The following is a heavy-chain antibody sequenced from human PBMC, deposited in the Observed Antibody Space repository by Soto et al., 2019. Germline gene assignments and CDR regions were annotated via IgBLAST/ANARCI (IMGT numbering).Heavy chain of an antibody. J-gene: IGHJ4*02. V-gene: IGHV3-30-3*01. CDR1: GFTFSSYA. D-gene: IGHD6-13*01. CDR2: ISYDGSNK. CDR3: ASSPHEYSSSWYYFDY. Sequence: GGSLRLSCAAAGFTFSSYAMHWVRQAPGKGLEWVAVISYDGSNKYYADSVKGRFTISRDNSKNTLCLQMNSLRAEDTAVYYCASSPHEYSSSWYYFDYWGQGTLVTVSS.